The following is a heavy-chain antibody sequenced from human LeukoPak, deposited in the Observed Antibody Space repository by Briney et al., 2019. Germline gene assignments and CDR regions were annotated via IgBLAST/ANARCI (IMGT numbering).Heavy chain of an antibody. D-gene: IGHD2-2*01. CDR3: ARGGRGPIHQSFDY. Sequence: AASVKVSCKASGGTFSSYAISWVRQAPGQGLEWMGWISAYNGNTNYAQKLQGRVTMTTDTSTSTAYMELRSLRSDDTAVYCCARGGRGPIHQSFDYWGQGTLVTVSS. CDR2: ISAYNGNT. V-gene: IGHV1-18*01. J-gene: IGHJ4*02. CDR1: GGTFSSYA.